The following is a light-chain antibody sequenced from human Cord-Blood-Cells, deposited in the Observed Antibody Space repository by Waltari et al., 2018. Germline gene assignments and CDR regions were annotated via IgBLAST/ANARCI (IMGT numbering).Light chain of an antibody. J-gene: IGLJ3*02. CDR3: SSYTSSSTWV. CDR1: SSDVGGYNY. CDR2: DVS. Sequence: QSALTQPASVSGSPGQSLTISCTGPSSDVGGYNYVSWYQQHPGKAHKLMLYDVSKRPSGVSNRFSGSKSGNTASLTISGLQAEDEADYYCSSYTSSSTWVFGGGTKLTVL. V-gene: IGLV2-14*01.